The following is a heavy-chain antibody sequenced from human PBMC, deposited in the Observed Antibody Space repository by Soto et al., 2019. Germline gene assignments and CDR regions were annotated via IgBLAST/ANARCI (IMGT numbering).Heavy chain of an antibody. D-gene: IGHD6-13*01. CDR1: GYTXTRYG. CDR3: VRRHVSATGTDWFDP. Sequence: SXKISYKAAGYTXTRYGIDLVRQAPGQRLEWMGWINAANGDTKYSPKFQVRDTITRDTSASTAYMELSRLRSEDTAVYYCVRRHVSATGTDWFDPWGQGTLLTVS. J-gene: IGHJ5*02. CDR2: INAANGDT. V-gene: IGHV1-3*01.